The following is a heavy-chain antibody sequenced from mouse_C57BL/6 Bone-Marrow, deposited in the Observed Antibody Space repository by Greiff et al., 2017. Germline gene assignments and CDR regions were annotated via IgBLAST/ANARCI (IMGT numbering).Heavy chain of an antibody. CDR3: ARGDYAYEGAWFAY. CDR2: ISGGSSTI. D-gene: IGHD2-2*01. V-gene: IGHV5-17*01. Sequence: EVKVVESGGGLVKPGGSLKLSCAASGFTFSDYGMHWVRQAPEKGLKWVAYISGGSSTIYYTDTVKGRFTISRANAKNTLFLQMTSLRSEDTAMYYCARGDYAYEGAWFAYWGQGTLVTVSA. CDR1: GFTFSDYG. J-gene: IGHJ3*01.